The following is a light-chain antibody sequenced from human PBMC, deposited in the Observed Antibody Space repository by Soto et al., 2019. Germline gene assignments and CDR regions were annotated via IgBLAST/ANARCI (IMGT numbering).Light chain of an antibody. Sequence: DIQMTQSPSSLSASVGDRVTIPCRASQSISSYLHWYQQKPGKAPKLLIYAASSLQSGVPSRFSGSGSGTDFTLTISSLQPEDFATYYCQQSYSTPFTFGPGTKVDIK. J-gene: IGKJ3*01. V-gene: IGKV1-39*01. CDR2: AAS. CDR3: QQSYSTPFT. CDR1: QSISSY.